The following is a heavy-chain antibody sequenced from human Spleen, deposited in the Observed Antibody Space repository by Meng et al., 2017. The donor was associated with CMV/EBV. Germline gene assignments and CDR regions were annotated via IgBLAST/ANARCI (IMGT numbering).Heavy chain of an antibody. Sequence: GESLKISCVASGFSFSDHWMHWVRQSPGKGLVWVAPISRDGSVTRYADSVKGRFIVSRDNAKNTLYLQMDSLRGDDSAVYYCAKGPTDFWSGYYIVSWGQGTLVTVSS. D-gene: IGHD3-3*01. J-gene: IGHJ5*02. CDR1: GFSFSDHW. CDR3: AKGPTDFWSGYYIVS. V-gene: IGHV3-74*01. CDR2: ISRDGSVT.